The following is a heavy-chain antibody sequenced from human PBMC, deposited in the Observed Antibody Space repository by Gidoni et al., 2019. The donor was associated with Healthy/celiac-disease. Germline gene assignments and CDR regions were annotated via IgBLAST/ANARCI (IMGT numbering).Heavy chain of an antibody. V-gene: IGHV1-69*01. J-gene: IGHJ6*02. CDR2: IIPIFGTA. CDR1: GGTFSSYA. Sequence: QVQLVQSGAEVKKPGSSVKVSCKASGGTFSSYAISWVRQAPGQGLEWMGGIIPIFGTANYAQKFQGRVTITADESTSTAYMELSSLRSEDTAVYYCAREATTPLGYCSGGSCYSYYYYGMDVWGQGTTVTVSS. D-gene: IGHD2-15*01. CDR3: AREATTPLGYCSGGSCYSYYYYGMDV.